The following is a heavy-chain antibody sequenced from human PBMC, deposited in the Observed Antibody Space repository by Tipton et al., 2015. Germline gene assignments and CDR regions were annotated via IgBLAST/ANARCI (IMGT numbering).Heavy chain of an antibody. CDR3: VRRARRVGSHSYPYSFDY. V-gene: IGHV5-51*01. CDR2: IYPGDSET. D-gene: IGHD1-26*01. CDR1: GYIFTSFW. J-gene: IGHJ4*02. Sequence: QLVQSGAEVKKPGESLKISCKGSGYIFTSFWIGWVRQMPGKGLEWMGTIYPGDSETRYNPSFQGQVTISADKSITTPYLQLRSLKASDPAMYYGVRRARRVGSHSYPYSFDYWGQGTLVPVSS.